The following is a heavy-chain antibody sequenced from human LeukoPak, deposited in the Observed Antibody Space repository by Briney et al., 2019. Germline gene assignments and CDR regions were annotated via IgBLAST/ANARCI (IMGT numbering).Heavy chain of an antibody. Sequence: GGSLRLSCAASGFTFSSYAMSWVRQAPGKGLEWVSAISGSGGSTYYADSVKGRFTISRDNSKNTLYLQMNSLRAEDTAVYYCAKDGGLIVVVITGGAFDIWGQGTMVTVSS. J-gene: IGHJ3*02. CDR3: AKDGGLIVVVITGGAFDI. V-gene: IGHV3-23*01. D-gene: IGHD3-22*01. CDR2: ISGSGGST. CDR1: GFTFSSYA.